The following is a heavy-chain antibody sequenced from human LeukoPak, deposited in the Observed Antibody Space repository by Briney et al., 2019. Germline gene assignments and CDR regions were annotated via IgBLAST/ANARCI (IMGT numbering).Heavy chain of an antibody. CDR3: ARTTTAMGPFDY. CDR2: ISYDGSNK. J-gene: IGHJ4*02. CDR1: GFTFSSYA. D-gene: IGHD5-18*01. V-gene: IGHV3-30*04. Sequence: AGGSLRLSCAASGFTFSSYAMHWVRQAPGKGLEWVAVISYDGSNKYYADSVKGRFTISRDNSKNTLYLQMNSLRAEDTAVYYCARTTTAMGPFDYWGQGTLVTVSS.